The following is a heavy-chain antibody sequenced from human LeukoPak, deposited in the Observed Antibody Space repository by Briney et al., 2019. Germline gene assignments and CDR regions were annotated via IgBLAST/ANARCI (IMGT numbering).Heavy chain of an antibody. CDR1: GFTFSSYG. V-gene: IGHV3-23*01. CDR2: ISGSGGST. Sequence: PGGSLRLSCAASGFTFSSYGMSWVRQAPGKGLEWVSAISGSGGSTYYADSVKGRFTISRDNSKNTLYLQMNSLRAEDTAVYYCARMDISGWFQDYWGQGTLVTVSS. J-gene: IGHJ4*02. D-gene: IGHD6-19*01. CDR3: ARMDISGWFQDY.